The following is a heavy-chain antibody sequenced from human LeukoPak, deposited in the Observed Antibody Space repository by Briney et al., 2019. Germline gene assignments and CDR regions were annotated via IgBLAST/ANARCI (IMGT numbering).Heavy chain of an antibody. CDR2: IYSDTST. Sequence: PGGSLRLSCAASGFTVSSNYMSWVRQAPGKGLEWVSVIYSDTSTYYADSVKGRFTISRDNSKNTLFLQMNSLRDEDTAVYYCASSPAFDMWGQGAMVTVSS. V-gene: IGHV3-66*01. CDR3: ASSPAFDM. CDR1: GFTVSSNY. J-gene: IGHJ3*02.